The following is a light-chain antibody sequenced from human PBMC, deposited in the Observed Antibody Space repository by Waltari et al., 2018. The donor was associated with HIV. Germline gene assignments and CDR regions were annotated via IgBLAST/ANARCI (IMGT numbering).Light chain of an antibody. V-gene: IGKV3-11*01. J-gene: IGKJ4*01. CDR1: QSVSSY. CDR3: QQRSKWLT. Sequence: EIVLTQSTATLSLSPGERATLSCRASQSVSSYLAWYQQKPGQAPRLLIYDASNRATGIPARFSGSGSGTDFTLTISSLEPEDFAVYYCQQRSKWLTFGGGTNVEI. CDR2: DAS.